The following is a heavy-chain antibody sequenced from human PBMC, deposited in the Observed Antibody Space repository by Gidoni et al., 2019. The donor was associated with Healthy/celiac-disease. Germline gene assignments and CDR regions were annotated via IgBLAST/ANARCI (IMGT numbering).Heavy chain of an antibody. Sequence: QVQLVESGGGLVKPGGSLRLSCAASGFTFSDYYMSWIRQPPGKGLEWVSYISSSSSYKNYADSVKGRFTISRDNAKNSLYLQMNSLRAEDTAVYYCARDRAPDYGDYYYYYGMDVWGQGTTVTVSS. J-gene: IGHJ6*02. CDR2: ISSSSSYK. CDR3: ARDRAPDYGDYYYYYGMDV. V-gene: IGHV3-11*05. D-gene: IGHD4-17*01. CDR1: GFTFSDYY.